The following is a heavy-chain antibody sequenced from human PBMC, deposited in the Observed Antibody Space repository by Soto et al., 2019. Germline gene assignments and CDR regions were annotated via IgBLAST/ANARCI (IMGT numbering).Heavy chain of an antibody. J-gene: IGHJ4*02. D-gene: IGHD3-22*01. CDR2: FNPNSGDT. Sequence: ASVKVSCKASGYTFTAYSMHWVRQAPGQGLEWIGWFNPNSGDTVYAEKFQGRVTLTRDTSISTVYMELSSLRSDDTALYYCARVNIINMIVMVLDSWGQGTLVTVLL. CDR1: GYTFTAYS. V-gene: IGHV1-2*02. CDR3: ARVNIINMIVMVLDS.